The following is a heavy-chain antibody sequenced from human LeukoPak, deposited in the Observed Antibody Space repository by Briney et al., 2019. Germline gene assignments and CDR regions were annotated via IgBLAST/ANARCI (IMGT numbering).Heavy chain of an antibody. V-gene: IGHV1-8*02. D-gene: IGHD3-22*01. CDR2: MNPNSGNT. CDR3: ARDIGLSPYYFDY. J-gene: IGHJ4*02. CDR1: GGTFSSYA. Sequence: ASVKVSCKASGGTFSSYAINWVRQATGQGLEWMGWMNPNSGNTGYAQKFQGRVTMTRNTSITTAYMELSSLRSEDTAVYYCARDIGLSPYYFDYWGQGTLVTVSS.